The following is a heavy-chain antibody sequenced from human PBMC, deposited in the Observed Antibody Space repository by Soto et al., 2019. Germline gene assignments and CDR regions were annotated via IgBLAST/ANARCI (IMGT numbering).Heavy chain of an antibody. Sequence: QVQLQESGPGLVKPSQTLSLTCTVSGGSISSGXXXWSWIRQHPGKGLEWIGYIYYSGSTYYNPSLKSRVTISVDTSKNQFSLKLSSVTAADTAVYYCAGAWDCTNGVCGDAFDIWGQGTMVTVSS. CDR2: IYYSGST. CDR1: GGSISSGXXX. CDR3: AGAWDCTNGVCGDAFDI. D-gene: IGHD2-8*01. V-gene: IGHV4-31*03. J-gene: IGHJ3*02.